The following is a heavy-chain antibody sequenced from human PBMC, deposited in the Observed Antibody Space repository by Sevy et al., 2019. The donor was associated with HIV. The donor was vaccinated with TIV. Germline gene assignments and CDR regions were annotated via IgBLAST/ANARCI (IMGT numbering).Heavy chain of an antibody. CDR2: IAYDGSNK. D-gene: IGHD3-16*01. V-gene: IGHV3-30*18. Sequence: AGSLRLSCAASGFTFSSYGMHWVHQAPGKELEWVAVIAYDGSNKYYADSVKGRFTISRDNSKNTLYLQMNSLRAEDTAVSYCANVYYFDYWGQGTLVTVSS. J-gene: IGHJ4*02. CDR3: ANVYYFDY. CDR1: GFTFSSYG.